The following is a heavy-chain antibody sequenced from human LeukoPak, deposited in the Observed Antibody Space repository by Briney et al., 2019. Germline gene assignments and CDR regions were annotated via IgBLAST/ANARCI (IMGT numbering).Heavy chain of an antibody. V-gene: IGHV4-4*07. CDR2: IYTSGST. D-gene: IGHD3-3*01. J-gene: IGHJ4*02. CDR1: GGSISSYF. CDR3: ARDRFGDLNYFDY. Sequence: SETLSLTCTVSGGSISSYFWSWIRQPAGKGLEWIGRIYTSGSTNYNPSLKSRVIISADKSTNQFSLKLSSVTAADTAVYYCARDRFGDLNYFDYWGQGTLVTVSS.